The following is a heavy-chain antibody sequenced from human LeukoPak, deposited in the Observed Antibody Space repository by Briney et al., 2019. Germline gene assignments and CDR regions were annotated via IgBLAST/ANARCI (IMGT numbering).Heavy chain of an antibody. Sequence: PSETLSLTCGVSGGSFSGFFWTWLRQAPGKGLEWIAEISHLGTNNTHPSLKSRVTISVDTSKNQFSLTLKSATAADTAVYYCTRGVNRRFYGAGRRNTWFAPWGQGTRVTVSP. D-gene: IGHD3-10*01. CDR1: GGSFSGFF. J-gene: IGHJ5*02. CDR3: TRGVNRRFYGAGRRNTWFAP. V-gene: IGHV4-34*01. CDR2: ISHLGTN.